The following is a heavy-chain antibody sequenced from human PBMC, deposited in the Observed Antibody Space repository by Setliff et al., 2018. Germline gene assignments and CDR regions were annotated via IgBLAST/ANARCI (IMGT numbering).Heavy chain of an antibody. J-gene: IGHJ3*02. CDR2: INPSSGAT. V-gene: IGHV1-2*06. CDR3: ARDGGGDSDAFDI. D-gene: IGHD3-16*01. Sequence: GASVKVSCKASGYTFTSYDINWVRQATGQGLEWMGRINPSSGATIYAQKFQGRVTMTSDTSISTAYMELGRLRSDDTAVYFCARDGGGDSDAFDIWGQGTMVTVSS. CDR1: GYTFTSYD.